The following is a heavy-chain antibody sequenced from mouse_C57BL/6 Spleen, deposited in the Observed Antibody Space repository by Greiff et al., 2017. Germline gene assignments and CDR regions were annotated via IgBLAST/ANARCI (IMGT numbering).Heavy chain of an antibody. J-gene: IGHJ1*03. V-gene: IGHV3-8*01. CDR3: ARSITTVDDWYFDV. CDR2: ISYSGCT. CDR1: GYSITSDY. D-gene: IGHD1-1*01. Sequence: EVHLVESGPGLAKPSQTLSLTCSVTGYSITSDYWNWIRKFPGNKLEYMGYISYSGCTYYNPSLKSRISITRDTSKNQYYLQLNSVTTEDTATDYWARSITTVDDWYFDVWGTGTTVTVSS.